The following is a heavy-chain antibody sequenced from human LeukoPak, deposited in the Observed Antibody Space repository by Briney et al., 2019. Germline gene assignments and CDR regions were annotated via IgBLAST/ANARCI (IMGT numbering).Heavy chain of an antibody. J-gene: IGHJ6*03. CDR3: AKHDTVFGAAHFYMDV. V-gene: IGHV4-4*09. CDR1: GGSINTYY. D-gene: IGHD3-3*01. Sequence: SETLSLTCAVSGGSINTYYWSWIRQPPGKGLEWIGYIYTTGNTNYNPSLKGRVTISLDTSKNQFSLNLSSVTAADTAVYYCAKHDTVFGAAHFYMDVWGKGTTVSVSS. CDR2: IYTTGNT.